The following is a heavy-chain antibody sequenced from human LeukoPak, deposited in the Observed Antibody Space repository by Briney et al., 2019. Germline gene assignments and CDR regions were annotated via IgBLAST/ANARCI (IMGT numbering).Heavy chain of an antibody. CDR1: GFTFSSYA. V-gene: IGHV3-30-3*01. D-gene: IGHD5-24*01. J-gene: IGHJ4*02. CDR3: AREFGHNRWYFDY. Sequence: GRSLRLSCAASGFTFSSYAMHWVRQAPGKGLEWVAVISYDGSNKYYADSVKGRFTISRDNSLNTLHLQMNSLKTEDTAVYYCAREFGHNRWYFDYWGQGALVTVSS. CDR2: ISYDGSNK.